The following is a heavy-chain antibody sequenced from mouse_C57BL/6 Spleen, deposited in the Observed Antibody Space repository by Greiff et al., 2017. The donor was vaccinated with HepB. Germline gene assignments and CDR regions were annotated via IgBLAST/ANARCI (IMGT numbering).Heavy chain of an antibody. CDR1: GYTFTDYE. D-gene: IGHD3-2*02. CDR2: IDPETGGT. J-gene: IGHJ3*01. V-gene: IGHV1-15*01. CDR3: TRGAQATAWFAY. Sequence: VQLQQSGAELVRPGASVTLSCKASGYTFTDYEMHWVKQTPVHGLEWIGAIDPETGGTAYNQKFKGKAILTADKSSSTAYMELRSLTSADSAVYYCTRGAQATAWFAYWGQGTLVTVSA.